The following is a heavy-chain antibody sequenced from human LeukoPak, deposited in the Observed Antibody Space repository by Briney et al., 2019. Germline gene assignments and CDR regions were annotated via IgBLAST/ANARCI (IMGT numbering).Heavy chain of an antibody. CDR3: ARDWGLMGEDY. Sequence: ASVKVSCKASGYTFTSYYIHWVRQAPGQGPEWVGALKLSSGSTFYAQKFQGRVTMTTDASTNSVYMELSSLRSEDTAVYYCARDWGLMGEDYWGQGTLVTVSS. D-gene: IGHD3-16*01. V-gene: IGHV1-46*01. J-gene: IGHJ4*02. CDR2: LKLSSGST. CDR1: GYTFTSYY.